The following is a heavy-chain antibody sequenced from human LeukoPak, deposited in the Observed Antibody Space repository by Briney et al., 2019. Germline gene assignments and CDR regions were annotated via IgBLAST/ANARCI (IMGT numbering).Heavy chain of an antibody. Sequence: GGSLRLSCAASGFTFADYPMHWVRQAPGKGLEWVSGISWNSGNKEYGDSVKGRFTGSRDNAKNSLHLQMNSLRADDTALYYCVKDRALVGGPYFYYMDVWGKGTMVTVS. D-gene: IGHD1-26*01. V-gene: IGHV3-9*01. CDR2: ISWNSGNK. CDR1: GFTFADYP. J-gene: IGHJ6*03. CDR3: VKDRALVGGPYFYYMDV.